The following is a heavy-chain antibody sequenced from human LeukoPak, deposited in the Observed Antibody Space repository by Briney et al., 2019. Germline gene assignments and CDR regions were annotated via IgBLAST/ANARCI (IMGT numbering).Heavy chain of an antibody. V-gene: IGHV3-23*01. D-gene: IGHD6-13*01. CDR1: GFTFSSNW. CDR2: ISGSGGST. J-gene: IGHJ4*02. CDR3: AKHTKALQLVHYDY. Sequence: GGSLRLSCAASGFTFSSNWMHWVRQAPGKGLVWISAISGSGGSTYYADSVKGRFTISRDNSKNTLYLQMNSLRAEDTAVYYCAKHTKALQLVHYDYWGQGTLVTVSS.